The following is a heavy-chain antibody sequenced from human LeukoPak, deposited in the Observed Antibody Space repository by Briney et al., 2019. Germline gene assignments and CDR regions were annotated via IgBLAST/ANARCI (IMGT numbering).Heavy chain of an antibody. J-gene: IGHJ4*02. D-gene: IGHD3-22*01. CDR1: GYTFTGYY. CDR2: INPNSGGT. CDR3: ARVTTYYYDSSGYPVDY. Sequence: ASVKVSCKASGYTFTGYYMHWLRQAPGQGLEWMGRINPNSGGTNYAQKFQGRVTMTRDTTISTAYMELSRLRSDATAVYYCARVTTYYYDSSGYPVDYWGQGTLVTVSS. V-gene: IGHV1-2*06.